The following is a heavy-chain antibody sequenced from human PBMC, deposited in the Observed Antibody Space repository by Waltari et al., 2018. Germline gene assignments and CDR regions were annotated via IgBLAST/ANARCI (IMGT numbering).Heavy chain of an antibody. Sequence: QVQLQEWGPGLVKPSATLSLTCTVAGGSISSDYWSWIRQPPGHGLEWIGYIYYSGSTNYNPAHKSRVTISVDTSKNQFSLKLSSVTAADTAVYYCARFTFGVVNGMDVWGQGTTVTVSS. CDR1: GGSISSDY. J-gene: IGHJ6*02. V-gene: IGHV4-59*01. CDR3: ARFTFGVVNGMDV. CDR2: IYYSGST. D-gene: IGHD3-3*01.